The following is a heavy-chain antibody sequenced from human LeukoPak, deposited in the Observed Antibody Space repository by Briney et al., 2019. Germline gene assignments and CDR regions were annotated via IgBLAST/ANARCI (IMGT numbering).Heavy chain of an antibody. V-gene: IGHV3-23*01. D-gene: IGHD2-2*02. J-gene: IGHJ5*02. Sequence: GGSLRLSCAASGFTFSNYAMSWVRQAPGKGLEWVSTISGSGGSTYYADSVKGRFTISRDNSKNTLYLQMNSLRAEDTAVYYCARERYPNWFDPWGQGTLVTVSS. CDR2: ISGSGGST. CDR1: GFTFSNYA. CDR3: ARERYPNWFDP.